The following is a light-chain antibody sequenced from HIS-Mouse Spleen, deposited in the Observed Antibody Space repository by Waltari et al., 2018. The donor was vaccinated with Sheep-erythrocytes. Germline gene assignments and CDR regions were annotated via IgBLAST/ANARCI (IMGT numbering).Light chain of an antibody. CDR1: SSDVGGYNY. Sequence: QSALTQPPSASGSPGPSGTISCTGTSSDVGGYNYVSWYQQHPGKAPKLMIYEVSKRPSGVPDRFSGSKSGNTASLTVSGLQAEDEADYYCSSYAGSNNWVFGGGTKLTVL. CDR3: SSYAGSNNWV. J-gene: IGLJ3*02. CDR2: EVS. V-gene: IGLV2-8*01.